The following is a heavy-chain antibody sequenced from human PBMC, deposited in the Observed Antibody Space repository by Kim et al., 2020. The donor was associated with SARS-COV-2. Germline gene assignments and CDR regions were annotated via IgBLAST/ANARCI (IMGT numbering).Heavy chain of an antibody. Sequence: SGKGRFTISRDNSKTTLYLRMSSLRAQETAVYYCARDGVYGDYYYYYMDVWGKGTTVTVSS. V-gene: IGHV3-30*15. D-gene: IGHD4-17*01. J-gene: IGHJ6*03. CDR3: ARDGVYGDYYYYYMDV.